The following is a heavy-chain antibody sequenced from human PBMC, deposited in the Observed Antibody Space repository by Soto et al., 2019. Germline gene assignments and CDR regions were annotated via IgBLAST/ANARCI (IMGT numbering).Heavy chain of an antibody. V-gene: IGHV3-21*01. CDR2: ISSSSSYI. Sequence: EVELVESGGGLVKPGGSLRLSCAASGFTFRIYNMIWVRQAPGKGLEWVSFISSSSSYIYYADSVKGRFTISRDNAKNPLYLQMNSLRAEDTAVYYCARQYPSSSRHFDHWGQGSRVIVSS. CDR1: GFTFRIYN. D-gene: IGHD6-6*01. CDR3: ARQYPSSSRHFDH. J-gene: IGHJ4*02.